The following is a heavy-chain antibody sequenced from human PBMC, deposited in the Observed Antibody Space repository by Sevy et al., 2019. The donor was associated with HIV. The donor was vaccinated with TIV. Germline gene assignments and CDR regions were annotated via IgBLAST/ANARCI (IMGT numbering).Heavy chain of an antibody. D-gene: IGHD3-22*01. J-gene: IGHJ6*02. V-gene: IGHV3-73*01. CDR2: IRSKANSYAT. CDR3: TRHTYYYDGSGYYFAYYYGMDV. Sequence: GGSLRLSCAASGFTFSGSAMHWVRQASGKGLEWVGRIRSKANSYATAYAACVKGRFTISRDDSKNTEYLQMNSLKTVNTVVYYCTRHTYYYDGSGYYFAYYYGMDVWGQGTTVTVSS. CDR1: GFTFSGSA.